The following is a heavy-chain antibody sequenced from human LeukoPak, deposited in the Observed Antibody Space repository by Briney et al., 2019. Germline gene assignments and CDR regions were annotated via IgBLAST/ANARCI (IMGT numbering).Heavy chain of an antibody. CDR3: ARVDWLQLIPFDY. J-gene: IGHJ4*02. CDR2: INPNSGGT. D-gene: IGHD5-24*01. Sequence: ASVKVSCKASGYTSTGYFIHWVRQAPGQGLEWMGWINPNSGGTSYAQKFQGRVTMTTDTSISTAYMELSSLRSDDTAVYYCARVDWLQLIPFDYWGQGTLVTVSS. V-gene: IGHV1-2*02. CDR1: GYTSTGYF.